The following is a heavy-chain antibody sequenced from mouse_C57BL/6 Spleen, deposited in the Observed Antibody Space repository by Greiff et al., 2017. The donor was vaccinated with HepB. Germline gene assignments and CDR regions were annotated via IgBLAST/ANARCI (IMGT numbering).Heavy chain of an antibody. V-gene: IGHV1-69*01. CDR1: GYTFTSYW. CDR3: ARYDGYYYFDY. J-gene: IGHJ2*01. D-gene: IGHD2-3*01. Sequence: QVQLQQPGAELVMPGASVKLSCKASGYTFTSYWMHWVKQRPGHGLEWIGEIDPSDSYTNYNQKFKGKSTLTVDKASSTAYLQLSSLTSEDSAVSYCARYDGYYYFDYWGQGTTLTVSS. CDR2: IDPSDSYT.